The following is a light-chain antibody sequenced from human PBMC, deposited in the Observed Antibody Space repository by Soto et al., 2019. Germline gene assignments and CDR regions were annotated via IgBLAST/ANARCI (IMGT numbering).Light chain of an antibody. Sequence: QSVLTQPPSASGTPGQRVTISCSGSSSNIGNFYVYWYQQLPGTAPKLLIYKNNQRPLGVPDRFSGSKSGTSASPAISGPRSEDEADDYCAAWDDSLSGPGVFGAGTQLTVL. CDR2: KNN. CDR3: AAWDDSLSGPGV. V-gene: IGLV1-47*01. CDR1: SSNIGNFY. J-gene: IGLJ7*01.